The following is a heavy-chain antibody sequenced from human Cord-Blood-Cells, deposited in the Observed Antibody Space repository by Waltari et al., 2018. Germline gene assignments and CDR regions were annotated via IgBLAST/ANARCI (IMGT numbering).Heavy chain of an antibody. V-gene: IGHV1-2*02. CDR2: INPNGGGT. CDR1: GYTFTGYY. J-gene: IGHJ5*02. CDR3: AVDTGDGSWFDP. D-gene: IGHD5-18*01. Sequence: QVQLVQSGAEVKKPGASVKVSCKASGYTFTGYYMHWVRQAPGQGLEWMGGINPNGGGTNNAQKFQGRVTMTRDTSISTAYMELSRLRSDDTAVYYCAVDTGDGSWFDPWGQGTLVTVSS.